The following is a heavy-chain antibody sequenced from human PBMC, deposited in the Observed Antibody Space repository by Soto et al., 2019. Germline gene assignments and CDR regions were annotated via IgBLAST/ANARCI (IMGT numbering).Heavy chain of an antibody. CDR2: ISAYNGNT. J-gene: IGHJ4*02. CDR3: ARALNYYGSGSYFFDY. Sequence: RASVKVSCKASGYTFTSYGISWVRQAPGQGLEWMGWISAYNGNTNYAQKLQGRVTMTTDTSTSTAYMELRSLRSDDTAVYYCARALNYYGSGSYFFDYWGQGTLVTVSS. V-gene: IGHV1-18*01. D-gene: IGHD3-10*01. CDR1: GYTFTSYG.